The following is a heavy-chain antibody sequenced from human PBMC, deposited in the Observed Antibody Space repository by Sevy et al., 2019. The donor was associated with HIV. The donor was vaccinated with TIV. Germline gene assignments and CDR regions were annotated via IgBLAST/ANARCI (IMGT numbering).Heavy chain of an antibody. V-gene: IGHV3-64D*06. D-gene: IGHD3-10*01. CDR3: VPWGITMVQGVITGKFDP. CDR1: GFTFSSYA. Sequence: GGSLRLSCSASGFTFSSYAMHWVRQAPGKGLEYVSAISSNGGSTYYADSVKGRFTISRDNSKNTLYLQMSSLRAEDTAVYYCVPWGITMVQGVITGKFDPWGQGTLVTVSS. J-gene: IGHJ5*02. CDR2: ISSNGGST.